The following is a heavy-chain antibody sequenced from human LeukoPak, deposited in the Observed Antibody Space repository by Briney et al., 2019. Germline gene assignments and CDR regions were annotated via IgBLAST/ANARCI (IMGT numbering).Heavy chain of an antibody. J-gene: IGHJ3*02. Sequence: GGSLRLSCAAAGFTFSDYYMSWIRQAPGKGLEWVALISYDGSNKYYADSVKARFTISRDNAKNSLYLQMNSLRAEDTAVYYCAGRGVLRFLEWLASDAFDIWGQGTMVTVSS. V-gene: IGHV3-30*03. CDR1: GFTFSDYY. CDR2: ISYDGSNK. D-gene: IGHD3-3*01. CDR3: AGRGVLRFLEWLASDAFDI.